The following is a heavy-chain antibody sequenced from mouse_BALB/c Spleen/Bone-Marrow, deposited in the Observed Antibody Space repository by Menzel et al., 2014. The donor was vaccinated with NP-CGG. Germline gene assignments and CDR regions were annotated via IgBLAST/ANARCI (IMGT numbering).Heavy chain of an antibody. CDR2: IYPGDGST. Sequence: VKVVESGPELVKPGASVKLSCKASGYTFTSYFIHWVKQRPGQGLEWIGWIYPGDGSTKYNEKFKGKTTLTADKSSSTAYMLLSSLTSEDSAIYFCARDYDGYAMDYWGQGTSVTVSS. J-gene: IGHJ4*01. CDR3: ARDYDGYAMDY. V-gene: IGHV1S56*01. CDR1: GYTFTSYF. D-gene: IGHD2-4*01.